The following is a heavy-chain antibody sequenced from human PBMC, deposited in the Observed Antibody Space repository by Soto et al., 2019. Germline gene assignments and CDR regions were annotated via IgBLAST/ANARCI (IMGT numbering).Heavy chain of an antibody. CDR1: GGSISSGGYY. J-gene: IGHJ3*02. Sequence: SETLSLTCTVSGGSISSGGYYWSWIRQHPGKGLEWIGYIYYSGSTYYNPSLKSRVTISVDTSKDQFSLKLSSVTAADTAVYYCARDRSGSSSWYHRAFDIWGQGTMVTVSS. CDR2: IYYSGST. V-gene: IGHV4-31*03. CDR3: ARDRSGSSSWYHRAFDI. D-gene: IGHD6-13*01.